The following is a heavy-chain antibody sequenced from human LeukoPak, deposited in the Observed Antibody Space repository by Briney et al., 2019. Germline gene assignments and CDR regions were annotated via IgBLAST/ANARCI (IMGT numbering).Heavy chain of an antibody. CDR3: AKDRPTWPIDY. V-gene: IGHV3-23*01. CDR1: GFTFSSYS. Sequence: GGSLRLSCTASGFTFSSYSMSGVRQAPGKGLEWVSSISSSGGNTYYPDSMKGRFTISRDNSKNTMYLQMNSLRAEDTAVYYCAKDRPTWPIDYWGQGTLVTVSS. CDR2: ISSSGGNT. D-gene: IGHD5-12*01. J-gene: IGHJ4*02.